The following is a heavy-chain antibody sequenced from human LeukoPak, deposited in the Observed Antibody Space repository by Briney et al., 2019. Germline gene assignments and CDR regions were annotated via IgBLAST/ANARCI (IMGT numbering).Heavy chain of an antibody. J-gene: IGHJ4*02. Sequence: PGGSLRLSCAGSGFAFSAYGMHWVRQAPGKGLEWVALIWHDGTNEKYADSVKGRFTISRDNSMDTLYLQMNSLRAEDTAVYYCARWSRYSSGWYELDYWGQGILVTDSS. CDR3: ARWSRYSSGWYELDY. V-gene: IGHV3-33*01. CDR2: IWHDGTNE. CDR1: GFAFSAYG. D-gene: IGHD6-19*01.